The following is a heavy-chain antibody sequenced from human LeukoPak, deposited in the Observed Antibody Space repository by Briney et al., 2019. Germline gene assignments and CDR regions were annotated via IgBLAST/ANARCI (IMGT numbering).Heavy chain of an antibody. V-gene: IGHV3-30*18. Sequence: GGSLRLSCEASGFTFTSYGLHWVRQTPGKGLEWVAVISFDGNNKLYAGSVKGRFTISRDNSKNTLYLQLNSLTAEDTALYSCAKNLGFGGDYYGMDVWGKGTTVTVSS. CDR1: GFTFTSYG. D-gene: IGHD3-10*01. J-gene: IGHJ6*04. CDR3: AKNLGFGGDYYGMDV. CDR2: ISFDGNNK.